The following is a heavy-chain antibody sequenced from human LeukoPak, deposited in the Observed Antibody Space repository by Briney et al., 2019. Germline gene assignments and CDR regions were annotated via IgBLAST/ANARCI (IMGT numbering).Heavy chain of an antibody. Sequence: SETLSLTFTVSGGSISSYYWSWIRQPPGKGLDWIGYIYYRGSTNYNPSLKSRVTISVDTSKNQSSLKLSSVTAADTAVYYCARDFDPWGQGTLVTVSS. V-gene: IGHV4-59*01. CDR2: IYYRGST. CDR1: GGSISSYY. J-gene: IGHJ5*02. CDR3: ARDFDP.